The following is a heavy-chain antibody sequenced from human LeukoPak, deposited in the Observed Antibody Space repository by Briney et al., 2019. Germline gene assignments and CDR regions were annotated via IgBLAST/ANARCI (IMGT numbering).Heavy chain of an antibody. CDR1: GGTFSSYA. V-gene: IGHV1-69*05. CDR2: IIPIFVTA. J-gene: IGHJ4*02. CDR3: ARPSRDSSGYPGSAFDY. D-gene: IGHD3-22*01. Sequence: SVKVSCKASGGTFSSYAISWVRQAPGQGLEWMGGIIPIFVTANYAQKFQGRVTITTDESTSTAYMELSSLRSEDTAVYYCARPSRDSSGYPGSAFDYWGQGTLVTVSS.